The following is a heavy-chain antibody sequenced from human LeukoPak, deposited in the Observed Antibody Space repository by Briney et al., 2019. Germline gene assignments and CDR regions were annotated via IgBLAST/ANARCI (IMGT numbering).Heavy chain of an antibody. D-gene: IGHD1-26*01. V-gene: IGHV4-34*01. Sequence: SETLSLTCAVYGGSFSGYYWTWIRQTPEKGLEWIGEMNPSGSTSYNPSLKSRVTISVDTSKNQFSLKLSSVTAADTAVYYCAREAPWELLPSYMDVWGKGTTVTVSS. J-gene: IGHJ6*03. CDR3: AREAPWELLPSYMDV. CDR2: MNPSGST. CDR1: GGSFSGYY.